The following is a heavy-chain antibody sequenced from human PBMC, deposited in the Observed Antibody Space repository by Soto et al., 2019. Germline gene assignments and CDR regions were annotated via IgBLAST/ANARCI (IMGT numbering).Heavy chain of an antibody. CDR3: AKEGGLSGSYYISSSYYFDY. CDR2: ISYDGTNT. Sequence: QVPLVDSGGGVVQPGRSLRLSCVASGFTFSSYGMHWVRQAPGKGLEWVAIISYDGTNTYYADSVKGRFTISRDNSKNTLYLQMNSLRAEDTSVYYCAKEGGLSGSYYISSSYYFDYWGQGTLVTVSS. CDR1: GFTFSSYG. D-gene: IGHD1-26*01. V-gene: IGHV3-30*18. J-gene: IGHJ4*02.